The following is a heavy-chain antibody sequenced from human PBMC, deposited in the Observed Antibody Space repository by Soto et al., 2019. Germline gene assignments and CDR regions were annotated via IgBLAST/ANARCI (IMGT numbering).Heavy chain of an antibody. CDR2: INHSGST. J-gene: IGHJ4*02. D-gene: IGHD3-3*01. V-gene: IGHV4-34*01. CDR1: GGSFSGYY. CDR3: ARGRRWAAKIFAY. Sequence: SETLSLTCAVYGGSFSGYYWSWIRQPPGKGLEWIGEINHSGSTNYNPSLKSRVTISVDTSKNQFSLKLSSVTAADTAVYYCARGRRWAAKIFAYWGQGTLVTVSS.